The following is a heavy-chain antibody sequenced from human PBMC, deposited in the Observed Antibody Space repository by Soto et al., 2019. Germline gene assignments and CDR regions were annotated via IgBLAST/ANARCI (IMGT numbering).Heavy chain of an antibody. CDR1: GGSISSYY. Sequence: SETLSLTCTVSGGSISSYYWSWIRQPPGKGLEWIGSIYYSGSTNYNPSLKSRVTISVDTSKNQFSLKLSSVTAADTAVYYCAGDRSGQKLGSYADWGQGTLVTVSS. J-gene: IGHJ4*02. CDR3: AGDRSGQKLGSYAD. CDR2: IYYSGST. D-gene: IGHD3-10*01. V-gene: IGHV4-59*01.